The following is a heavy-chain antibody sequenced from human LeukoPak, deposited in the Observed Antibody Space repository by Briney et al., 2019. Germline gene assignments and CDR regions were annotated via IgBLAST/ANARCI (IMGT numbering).Heavy chain of an antibody. V-gene: IGHV3-23*01. CDR1: GFTFSSYA. CDR3: ARPAGGGGWYDAFDI. D-gene: IGHD6-19*01. CDR2: ISGSGGST. J-gene: IGHJ3*02. Sequence: GGSLRLSCAASGFTFSSYAMSWSRQAPGKGLEWVSAISGSGGSTYYADSVKGRFTISRDNSKNTLYLQMNSLRAEDTAVYYCARPAGGGGWYDAFDIWGQGTMVTVSS.